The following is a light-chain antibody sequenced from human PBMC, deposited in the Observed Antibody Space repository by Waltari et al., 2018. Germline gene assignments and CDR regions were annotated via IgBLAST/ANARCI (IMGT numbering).Light chain of an antibody. CDR2: RND. Sequence: QSVVTQPPSASGTPGQKVTISCSGSNSNIGSNTVHWYQQVPGAAPKLLIYRNDQPPSGVPDQFSGSKSGTSASLAISGLQSEDEADYYCATWDDRLTGVLFGGGTKVTVL. J-gene: IGLJ2*01. CDR3: ATWDDRLTGVL. CDR1: NSNIGSNT. V-gene: IGLV1-44*01.